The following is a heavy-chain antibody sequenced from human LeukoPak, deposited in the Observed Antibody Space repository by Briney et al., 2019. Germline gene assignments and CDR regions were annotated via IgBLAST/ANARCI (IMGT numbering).Heavy chain of an antibody. CDR1: GYTFTSYD. CDR3: ARGRHYYDSSGFPSGDY. V-gene: IGHV1-8*01. Sequence: ASVKVSCKASGYTFTSYDINWVRQATGQGLEWMGWMNPNSGNTGYAHKFQGRVTMTRNTSISTAYMELSSLRSEDTAVYYCARGRHYYDSSGFPSGDYWGQGTLVTVSS. D-gene: IGHD3-22*01. J-gene: IGHJ4*02. CDR2: MNPNSGNT.